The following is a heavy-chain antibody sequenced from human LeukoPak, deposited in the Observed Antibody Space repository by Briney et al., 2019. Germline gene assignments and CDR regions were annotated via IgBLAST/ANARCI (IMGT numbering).Heavy chain of an antibody. D-gene: IGHD3-3*01. Sequence: GGSLRLSCAASGFTFSGRWMSWLRQAPGKGLEWVANINQDGTDKYYVDSVKGRFTISRDNAKNSLYLQMNSLRAEDTAVYYCAKGPFWSGSIDTIGYFDLWGRGTLVTVSS. V-gene: IGHV3-7*03. CDR1: GFTFSGRW. CDR2: INQDGTDK. J-gene: IGHJ2*01. CDR3: AKGPFWSGSIDTIGYFDL.